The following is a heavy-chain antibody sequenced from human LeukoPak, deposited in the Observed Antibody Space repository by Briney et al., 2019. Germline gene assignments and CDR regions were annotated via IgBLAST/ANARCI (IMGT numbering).Heavy chain of an antibody. CDR3: ARTYNIRYFDN. Sequence: GGSLRLSCAGSGFSFGTYSMTWVRQAPGKGLEWVSSISSSSVYIYYADSVKGRFTISRDNVKNALYLQMNSLRAEDTAVYYCARTYNIRYFDNWGQGTLVTVSS. D-gene: IGHD1-1*01. CDR2: ISSSSVYI. V-gene: IGHV3-21*01. CDR1: GFSFGTYS. J-gene: IGHJ4*02.